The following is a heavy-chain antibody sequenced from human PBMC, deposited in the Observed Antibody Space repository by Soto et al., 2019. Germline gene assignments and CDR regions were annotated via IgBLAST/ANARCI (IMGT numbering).Heavy chain of an antibody. CDR1: GYTFTSDA. J-gene: IGHJ4*02. Sequence: ASVKVCCKASGYTFTSDAIGGVRQAPGQGLEWMGWISAYNGNTNYAQKLQGRVTMTTDTSTSTAYMELRSLRSDDTAVYYCARDAPPEDYWGQGTLVTVSS. CDR2: ISAYNGNT. CDR3: ARDAPPEDY. V-gene: IGHV1-18*01.